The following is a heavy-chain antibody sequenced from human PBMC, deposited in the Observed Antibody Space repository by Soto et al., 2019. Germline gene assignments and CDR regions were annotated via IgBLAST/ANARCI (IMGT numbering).Heavy chain of an antibody. CDR1: GGTFSNYP. CDR2: IIPIFGTV. CDR3: ARGNHRWLQLWYFDL. V-gene: IGHV1-69*12. J-gene: IGHJ2*01. D-gene: IGHD5-12*01. Sequence: QVQLVQSEAEVKKPGSSVKVSCKASGGTFSNYPISCVLQAPGQGLEWMGGIIPIFGTVNYAQKFQGRVTITADEPTSTAYMELSSLRSEDTAVYYCARGNHRWLQLWYFDLWGRGTLVTFSS.